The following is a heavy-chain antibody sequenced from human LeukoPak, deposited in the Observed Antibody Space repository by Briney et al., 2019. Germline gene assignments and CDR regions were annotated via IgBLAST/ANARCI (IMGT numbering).Heavy chain of an antibody. Sequence: GGSLRLSCAASEFTFSSYSMNWVRQAPGKGLEWVAVISYDGSNKYYADSVKGRFTISRDNSKNTLYLQMNSLRAEDTAVYYCATRGYSYGYWAFDIWGQGTMVTVSS. CDR3: ATRGYSYGYWAFDI. V-gene: IGHV3-30*03. D-gene: IGHD5-18*01. J-gene: IGHJ3*02. CDR2: ISYDGSNK. CDR1: EFTFSSYS.